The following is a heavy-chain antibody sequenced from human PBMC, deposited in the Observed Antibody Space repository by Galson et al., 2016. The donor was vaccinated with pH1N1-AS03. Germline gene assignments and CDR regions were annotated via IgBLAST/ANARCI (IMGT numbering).Heavy chain of an antibody. Sequence: SVKVSCKASGGTLSNSGISWVRQAPGQGLEWMGRITPVFGITNYAQKFQDRVSITADKSTSTAYMELSSLRSEDTAVYYCARAGTLLHYFDYWGQGTLVTVSS. CDR1: GGTLSNSG. V-gene: IGHV1-69*04. D-gene: IGHD2/OR15-2a*01. CDR2: ITPVFGIT. J-gene: IGHJ4*02. CDR3: ARAGTLLHYFDY.